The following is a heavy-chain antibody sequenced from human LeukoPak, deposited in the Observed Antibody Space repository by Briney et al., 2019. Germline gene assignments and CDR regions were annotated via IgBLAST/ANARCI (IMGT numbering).Heavy chain of an antibody. J-gene: IGHJ4*02. CDR1: GFTFSSYS. CDR3: ARAVSVTTELEY. CDR2: IGSAGDT. D-gene: IGHD4-17*01. V-gene: IGHV3-13*01. Sequence: GGSLRLSCAASGFTFSSYSMNWVRQPTGRGLEWVSVIGSAGDTYYADSVKGRFTISRDNAKNSLYLQMNNMRDGDTAVYYCARAVSVTTELEYWGQGTLVTVSS.